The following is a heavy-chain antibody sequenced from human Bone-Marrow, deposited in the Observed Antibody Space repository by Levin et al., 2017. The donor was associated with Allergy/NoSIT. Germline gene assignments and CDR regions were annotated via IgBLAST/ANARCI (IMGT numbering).Heavy chain of an antibody. J-gene: IGHJ6*02. V-gene: IGHV3-53*01. D-gene: IGHD5/OR15-5a*01. Sequence: LSLTCVASEFSVSDNYMSWVRQAPGKGLEWVSVIYSGGNTYYAASVRGRFTISRDSSKNTLYLQMYSLRVEDAAVYYCATMSWPSYYYALDVWGQGTTVTVSS. CDR2: IYSGGNT. CDR3: ATMSWPSYYYALDV. CDR1: EFSVSDNY.